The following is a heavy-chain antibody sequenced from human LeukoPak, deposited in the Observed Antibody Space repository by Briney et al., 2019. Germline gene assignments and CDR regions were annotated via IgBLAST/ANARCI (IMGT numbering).Heavy chain of an antibody. CDR2: IIPILGIA. CDR1: GGTFSSYA. V-gene: IGHV1-69*04. Sequence: SAKVSCKASGGTFSSYAITWVRQAPGQGLEWMGRIIPILGIANYAQKFQGRVTITADESTSTAYMDLSSLRSEDTAVYYCARDFGYSGSYPDYWGQGTLVTVSP. D-gene: IGHD1-26*01. J-gene: IGHJ4*02. CDR3: ARDFGYSGSYPDY.